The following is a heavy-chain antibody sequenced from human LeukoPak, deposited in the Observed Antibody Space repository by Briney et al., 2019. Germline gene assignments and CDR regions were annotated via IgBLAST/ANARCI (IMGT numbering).Heavy chain of an antibody. CDR2: IYDSGST. CDR1: GGSVSSGIYY. V-gene: IGHV4-30-4*01. Sequence: SETLSLTCTVSGGSVSSGIYYWSWIRQPPGKGLEWIGYIYDSGSTYYNPSLKSRITISVDTSENRFSLKLSSVTATDTAVYYCARDCSGGSCYGAFDIWGQGTMVTVSS. CDR3: ARDCSGGSCYGAFDI. D-gene: IGHD2-15*01. J-gene: IGHJ3*02.